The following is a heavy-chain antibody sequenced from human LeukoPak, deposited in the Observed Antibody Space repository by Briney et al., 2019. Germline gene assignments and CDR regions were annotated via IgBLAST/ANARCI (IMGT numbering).Heavy chain of an antibody. V-gene: IGHV1-2*02. Sequence: ASVKVSCKASGYTFTGYYMHWVRQAPGQGLEWMGWINPNSGGTNYAQKFQGRVTMTRDTSISIAYMELSRLRSDDTAVYYCARVHGSGSYSVEYYFDYWGQGTLVTVSS. CDR1: GYTFTGYY. CDR3: ARVHGSGSYSVEYYFDY. J-gene: IGHJ4*02. CDR2: INPNSGGT. D-gene: IGHD3-10*01.